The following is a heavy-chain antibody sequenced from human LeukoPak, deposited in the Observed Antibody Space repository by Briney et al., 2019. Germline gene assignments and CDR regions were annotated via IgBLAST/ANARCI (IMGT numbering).Heavy chain of an antibody. D-gene: IGHD3-22*01. CDR2: MNPNSGNT. Sequence: ASVKVSCKASVYTFTSYDISWVRQPAGQGLEWMCWMNPNSGNTGYAQKFKGRVTMTGNTSINTDYMELSSLRSEDTAVYYCARGLRDSSGREYFQHWGQGTLVTVSS. J-gene: IGHJ1*01. CDR3: ARGLRDSSGREYFQH. V-gene: IGHV1-8*01. CDR1: VYTFTSYD.